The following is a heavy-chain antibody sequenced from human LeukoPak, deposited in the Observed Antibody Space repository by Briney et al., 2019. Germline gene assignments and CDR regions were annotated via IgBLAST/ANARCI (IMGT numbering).Heavy chain of an antibody. D-gene: IGHD4-23*01. CDR1: GGSISSGSIY. J-gene: IGHJ4*02. CDR2: IFYSGST. Sequence: PSETLSLTCTVSGGSISSGSIYWGWIRQPPGKGLEWIGSIFYSGSTYYNSSLKSRVTISVDTSKNQFSLKVSSVTAADTAVYYCARGDWLHNGGNGPDFWGQGTLVTVSS. CDR3: ARGDWLHNGGNGPDF. V-gene: IGHV4-39*01.